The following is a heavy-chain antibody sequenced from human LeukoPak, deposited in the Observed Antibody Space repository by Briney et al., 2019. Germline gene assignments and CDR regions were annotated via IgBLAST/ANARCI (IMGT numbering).Heavy chain of an antibody. CDR3: ARDLPPDAFDI. CDR2: IKQDGSEK. J-gene: IGHJ3*02. CDR1: GFPFSNYG. Sequence: PGGSLRLSCAASGFPFSNYGMSWVRQAPGKGLEWVANIKQDGSEKYYVDSVKGRFTISRDNAKNSLYLQMNSLRAEDTAVYYCARDLPPDAFDIWGQGTMVTVSS. V-gene: IGHV3-7*01.